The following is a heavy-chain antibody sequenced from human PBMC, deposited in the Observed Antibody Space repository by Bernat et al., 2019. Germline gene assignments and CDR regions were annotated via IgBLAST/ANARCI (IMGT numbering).Heavy chain of an antibody. Sequence: QVQLVESGGGLVKPGGSLRLSCAASGFTFSDYYMGWVRQAPGKGLEWVSYISNSGSNIYYADSVRGRFTISRDNAKNSLYLQMNSLRAKDTAVYYCARSRPEYYFDCWGQGTQVTVS. CDR2: ISNSGSNI. J-gene: IGHJ4*02. V-gene: IGHV3-11*01. CDR3: ARSRPEYYFDC. CDR1: GFTFSDYY.